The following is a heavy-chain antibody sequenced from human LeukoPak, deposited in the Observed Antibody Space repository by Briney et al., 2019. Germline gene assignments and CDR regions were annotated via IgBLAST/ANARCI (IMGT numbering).Heavy chain of an antibody. CDR3: ARDGRLWQQPFDY. V-gene: IGHV4-30-4*08. J-gene: IGHJ4*02. Sequence: SSQTLSLTCTVSGGSISSGDYYWSWIRQPPGKGPEWIGYIYYSGSTYYNPSLKSRVTISVDTSKNQFSLKLSSVTAADTAVYYCARDGRLWQQPFDYWGQGTLVTVSS. D-gene: IGHD6-13*01. CDR1: GGSISSGDYY. CDR2: IYYSGST.